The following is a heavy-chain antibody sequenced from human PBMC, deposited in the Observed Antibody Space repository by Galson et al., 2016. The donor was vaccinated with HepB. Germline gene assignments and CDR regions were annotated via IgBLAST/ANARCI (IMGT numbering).Heavy chain of an antibody. CDR1: GFSVSSSY. Sequence: SLRLSCAASGFSVSSSYMGWVRQAPGKGLEWVSVIESGGSTVYADSVRGRFIISRDSSKNTIYLQMNILRAEDTAVYYCASLATLSGFSHHFDYWCQGILVTVSS. J-gene: IGHJ4*02. CDR3: ASLATLSGFSHHFDY. V-gene: IGHV3-53*01. CDR2: IESGGST. D-gene: IGHD6-19*01.